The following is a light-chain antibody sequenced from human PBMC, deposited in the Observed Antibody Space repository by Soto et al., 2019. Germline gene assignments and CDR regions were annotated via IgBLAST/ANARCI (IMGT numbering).Light chain of an antibody. J-gene: IGLJ1*01. CDR1: SSDIGGYNF. CDR2: EVN. V-gene: IGLV2-23*02. Sequence: QFVLTQPASVSGSPGQSITISCTGTSSDIGGYNFVSWYQQHPGKAPKLIIYEVNNRPSGVSDRFSGSKSGNTASLTISGLQAADEAEYYCCSYAGDTTFFVFGTGTKVTVL. CDR3: CSYAGDTTFFV.